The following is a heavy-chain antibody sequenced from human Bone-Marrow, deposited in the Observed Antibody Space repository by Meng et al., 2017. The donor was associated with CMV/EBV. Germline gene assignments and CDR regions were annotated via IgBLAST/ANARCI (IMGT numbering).Heavy chain of an antibody. V-gene: IGHV3-48*03. J-gene: IGHJ4*02. CDR3: ARFQWLVYYFDY. D-gene: IGHD6-19*01. CDR2: ISDRGGST. CDR1: GFTFSDYE. Sequence: GESLKISCAASGFTFSDYEMNWVRQAPGRGLEWVSYISDRGGSTYYADSVKGRFTISRDNSKNSVYLQMNSLRAEDTATYYCARFQWLVYYFDYWGRGTLVTVPS.